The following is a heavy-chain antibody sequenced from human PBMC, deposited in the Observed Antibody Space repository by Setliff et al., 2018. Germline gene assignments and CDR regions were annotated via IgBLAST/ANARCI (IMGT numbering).Heavy chain of an antibody. CDR1: GGSISGYY. J-gene: IGHJ5*02. Sequence: LSLTCTVSGGSISGYYWSWIRQPPGKELEWIGYTYYTGTTNYNPSLKSRVTISVDTSKNQFSLKLSSVTAADTALYYCAKADEGPRRASGSYYPLLRFDPWGQGTLVTVSS. CDR3: AKADEGPRRASGSYYPLLRFDP. CDR2: TYYTGTT. D-gene: IGHD3-10*01. V-gene: IGHV4-59*01.